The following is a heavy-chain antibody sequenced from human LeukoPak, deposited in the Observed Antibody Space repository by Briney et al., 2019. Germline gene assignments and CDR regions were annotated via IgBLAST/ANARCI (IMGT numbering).Heavy chain of an antibody. D-gene: IGHD3-22*01. Sequence: PGRSLRLSCAASGITFTSYAMHWVRQAPGKGLEWVAVISHDGSKKNYADSVRGRFTISRDNSKNTLYLQMNSLRAEDTAVYFCARYPRITMIVVVTQYYFDYWGQGTLVTVSS. CDR2: ISHDGSKK. V-gene: IGHV3-30*03. CDR1: GITFTSYA. CDR3: ARYPRITMIVVVTQYYFDY. J-gene: IGHJ4*02.